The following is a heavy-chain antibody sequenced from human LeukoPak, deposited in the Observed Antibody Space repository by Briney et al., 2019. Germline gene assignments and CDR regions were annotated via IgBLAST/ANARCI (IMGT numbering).Heavy chain of an antibody. CDR3: AAAVPPNYYDSSGSSSHAFDI. D-gene: IGHD3-22*01. CDR1: GFTFTSSA. V-gene: IGHV1-58*02. Sequence: GASVKVSCKASGFTFTSSAMQWVRQARGQRLEWIGWIVVGSSNTNYAQKFQERVTITRDMSTSTAYMELSSLRSEDTAVYYCAAAVPPNYYDSSGSSSHAFDIWGQGTMVTVSS. J-gene: IGHJ3*02. CDR2: IVVGSSNT.